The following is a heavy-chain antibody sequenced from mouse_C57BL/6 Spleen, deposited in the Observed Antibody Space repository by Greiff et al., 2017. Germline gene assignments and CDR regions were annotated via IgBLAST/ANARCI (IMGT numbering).Heavy chain of an antibody. V-gene: IGHV1-82*01. CDR1: GYAFSSSW. D-gene: IGHD1-2*01. CDR3: ARGADGVDY. Sequence: QVQLQQSGPELVKPGASVKISCKASGYAFSSSWMNWVKQRPGKGLEWIGRIYPGDGDTNYNGKFKGKATLTADKSSSTAYMQLSSLTSEVSAVYFCARGADGVDYWGQGTTLTVSS. CDR2: IYPGDGDT. J-gene: IGHJ2*01.